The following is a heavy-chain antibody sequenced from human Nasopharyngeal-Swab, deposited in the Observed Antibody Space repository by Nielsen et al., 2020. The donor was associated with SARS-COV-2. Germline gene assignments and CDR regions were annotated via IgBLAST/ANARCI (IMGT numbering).Heavy chain of an antibody. D-gene: IGHD2-2*01. CDR3: ARHVGYCSTTSCSLPDS. V-gene: IGHV4-59*08. Sequence: SETLSLTCTVSGGSISPYYWGWIRQPPGKRLEWIGYISYSGSTNYNPSLKSRVSFSVDTPKNQFSLKLSSVTAADTAVYYCARHVGYCSTTSCSLPDSWGQGTLVTVSS. J-gene: IGHJ4*02. CDR2: ISYSGST. CDR1: GGSISPYY.